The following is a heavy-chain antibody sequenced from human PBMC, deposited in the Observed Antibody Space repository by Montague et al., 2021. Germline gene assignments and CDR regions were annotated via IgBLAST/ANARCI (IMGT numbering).Heavy chain of an antibody. V-gene: IGHV3-23*01. CDR3: AKSIYSSGVAVYVLDL. J-gene: IGHJ5*02. Sequence: SLRLSCAASGFTFSSCAMSWVRQAPGKGLEWVSIISGKSNNTYYIDSLKGRFSISRDTSKNTLFLQMNSLRAVDTAVYYCAKSIYSSGVAVYVLDLWGQGTLVTVSS. CDR2: ISGKSNNT. D-gene: IGHD2-8*02. CDR1: GFTFSSCA.